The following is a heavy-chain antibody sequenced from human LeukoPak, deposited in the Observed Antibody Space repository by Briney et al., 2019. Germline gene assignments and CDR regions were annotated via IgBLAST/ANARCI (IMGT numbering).Heavy chain of an antibody. D-gene: IGHD5-24*01. CDR1: GYSISSGYY. CDR2: IYHSGST. V-gene: IGHV4-38-2*02. J-gene: IGHJ6*03. Sequence: SETLSLXCTVSGYSISSGYYWGWIRQPPGKGLEWIGSIYHSGSTYYNPSLKSRVTISVDTSKNQFSLKLSSVTAADTAVYYCARGHGDGYNYYYYYMDVWGKGTTVTVSS. CDR3: ARGHGDGYNYYYYYMDV.